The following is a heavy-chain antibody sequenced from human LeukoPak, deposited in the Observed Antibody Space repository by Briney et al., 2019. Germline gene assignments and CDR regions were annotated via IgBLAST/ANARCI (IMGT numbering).Heavy chain of an antibody. V-gene: IGHV1-2*06. J-gene: IGHJ4*02. CDR3: ARVSDSSGYTQELDY. Sequence: GASVKVSCKASGYTFTCYYMHWVRQAPGQGLEWMGRMNPNSGGTNYAQKFQGRVTMTRDTSISTAYMELSRLGSDDTAVYYCARVSDSSGYTQELDYWGQGTLVTVSS. CDR1: GYTFTCYY. D-gene: IGHD3-22*01. CDR2: MNPNSGGT.